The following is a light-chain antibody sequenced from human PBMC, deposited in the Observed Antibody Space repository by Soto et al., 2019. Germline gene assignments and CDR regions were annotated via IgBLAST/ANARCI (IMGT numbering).Light chain of an antibody. V-gene: IGKV3-20*01. CDR2: GAS. CDR1: QSVTSSS. J-gene: IGKJ5*01. Sequence: VLAPSPGTLSFSPGERATLSFRASQSVTSSSLAWHQQKPGLAPRLVIYGASSRATGIPDRFSGSGSGREFTLTISRLEPEDFAVYYCQQYGSLITFGQGTRLEI. CDR3: QQYGSLIT.